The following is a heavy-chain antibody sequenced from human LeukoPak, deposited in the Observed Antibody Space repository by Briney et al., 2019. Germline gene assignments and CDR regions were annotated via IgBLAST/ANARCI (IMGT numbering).Heavy chain of an antibody. D-gene: IGHD3-22*01. V-gene: IGHV4-59*01. J-gene: IGHJ4*02. CDR3: ARGDYYDSSGYGF. CDR1: GGSISSYY. Sequence: PSETLSLTCTVSGGSISSYYWSWIRQPPEKGLEWIGYIYYSGSTNYNPSLKSRVTISVDTSKNQFSLKLSSVTAADTAVYYCARGDYYDSSGYGFWGQGTLVTVSS. CDR2: IYYSGST.